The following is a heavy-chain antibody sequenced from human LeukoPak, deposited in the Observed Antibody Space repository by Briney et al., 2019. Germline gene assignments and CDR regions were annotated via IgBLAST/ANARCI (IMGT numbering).Heavy chain of an antibody. CDR1: GGSISSSSSY. D-gene: IGHD5-18*01. CDR3: ARHGYSYDLVSALDY. Sequence: SETLSLTCTVSGGSISSSSSYWGWIRQPPGKGLEWIGSIYYSGSTYYSPSLKSRATISGDTSKNQFSLKLSSVTAADTAVYFCARHGYSYDLVSALDYWGQGTLVTVSS. J-gene: IGHJ4*02. CDR2: IYYSGST. V-gene: IGHV4-39*01.